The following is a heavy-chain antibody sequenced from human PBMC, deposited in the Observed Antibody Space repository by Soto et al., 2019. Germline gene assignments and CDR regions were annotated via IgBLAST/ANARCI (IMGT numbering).Heavy chain of an antibody. D-gene: IGHD3-10*01. Sequence: QVQLQESGPGLVKPSGTLSLTCVVSGASISSSNWWSWVRQPPGKGLEWIGEIYHSGSTNYNPSRTSRFTRSVDKSKSQFSRKLSSVTAADTAVYYCARDLRGARGWGQGTLVTVSS. CDR2: IYHSGST. J-gene: IGHJ4*02. CDR3: ARDLRGARG. V-gene: IGHV4-4*02. CDR1: GASISSSNW.